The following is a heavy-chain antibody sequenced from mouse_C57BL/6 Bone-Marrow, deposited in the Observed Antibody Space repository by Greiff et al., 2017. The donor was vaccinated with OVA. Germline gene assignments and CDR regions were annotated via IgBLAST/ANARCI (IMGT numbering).Heavy chain of an antibody. CDR3: ARGTLYLWAMDY. CDR1: GFSINSDCY. D-gene: IGHD6-1*01. CDR2: TFYSGIT. V-gene: IGHV3-3*01. Sequence: EVMLVESGPSLVRPSQTLSLTCTVTGFSINSDCYWIWIRQFPGNKLEYIGYTFYSGITYYNPSLESRTYITRDTSKNQFSLKLSSVTTEDTATYYCARGTLYLWAMDYWGQGTSVTASS. J-gene: IGHJ4*01.